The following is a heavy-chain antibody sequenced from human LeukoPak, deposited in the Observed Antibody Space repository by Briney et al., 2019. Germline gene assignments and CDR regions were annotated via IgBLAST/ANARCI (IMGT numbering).Heavy chain of an antibody. CDR2: IYYSGST. CDR1: GGSISSGGYY. V-gene: IGHV4-31*03. Sequence: SETLSLTCTVSGGSISSGGYYWSWIRQHPGKGLEWIGYIYYSGSTYYNPSLKSRVTISVDTSKNQFSLKLSSVTVADTAVYYCAREQRYYYGSGSPLGPWGQGTLVTVSS. CDR3: AREQRYYYGSGSPLGP. D-gene: IGHD3-10*01. J-gene: IGHJ5*02.